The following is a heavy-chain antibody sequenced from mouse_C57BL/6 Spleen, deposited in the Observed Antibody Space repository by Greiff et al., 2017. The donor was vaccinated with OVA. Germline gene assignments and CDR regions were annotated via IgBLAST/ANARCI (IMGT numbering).Heavy chain of an antibody. CDR1: GFTFSSYA. V-gene: IGHV5-4*03. CDR3: ARFYYDYDEGGY. D-gene: IGHD2-4*01. CDR2: ISDGGSYT. Sequence: EVKLVESGGGLVKPGGSLKLSCAASGFTFSSYAMSWVRQTPEKRLEWVATISDGGSYTYYPDNVKGRFTISRDNAKNNLYLQMSHLKSEDTAMYYCARFYYDYDEGGYWGQGTTLTVSS. J-gene: IGHJ2*01.